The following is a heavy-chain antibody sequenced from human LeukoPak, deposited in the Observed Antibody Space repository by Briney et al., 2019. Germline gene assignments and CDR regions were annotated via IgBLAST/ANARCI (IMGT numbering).Heavy chain of an antibody. D-gene: IGHD3-22*01. CDR3: AKVTDSSGYYYYFDY. J-gene: IGHJ4*02. CDR1: GFTFSSYG. CDR2: ISGSGGST. V-gene: IGHV3-23*01. Sequence: GGSLRLSCAASGFTFSSYGMHWVRQAPGKGLEWVSAISGSGGSTYYADSVKGRFTISKDNSKNTLYLQMNSLRAEDTAVYYCAKVTDSSGYYYYFDYWGQGTLVTVSS.